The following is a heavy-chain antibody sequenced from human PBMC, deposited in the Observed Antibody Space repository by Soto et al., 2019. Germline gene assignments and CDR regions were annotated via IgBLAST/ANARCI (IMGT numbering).Heavy chain of an antibody. CDR2: IKKDGNEK. J-gene: IGHJ4*02. D-gene: IGHD5-12*01. V-gene: IGHV3-7*01. CDR1: GFEFSAYC. Sequence: EVQLVESGGGLVQPGGSLRVSCAAAGFEFSAYCMTWVRQSPGKGLEWVANIKKDGNEKYSGASVRGRFSVIRDNAKNAAYLQLDRLKAQDTGVYYTARGRYNSGAYAKFFDYWGPGAWVTVSS. CDR3: ARGRYNSGAYAKFFDY.